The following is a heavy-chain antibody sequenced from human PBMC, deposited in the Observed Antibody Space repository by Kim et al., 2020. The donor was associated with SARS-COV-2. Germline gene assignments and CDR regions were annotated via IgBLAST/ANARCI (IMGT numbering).Heavy chain of an antibody. D-gene: IGHD3-9*01. J-gene: IGHJ5*01. CDR3: ARGAPRGGRYFDWSNRYN. V-gene: IGHV4-59*01. CDR1: GGSISSYY. Sequence: SETLSLTCTVSGGSISSYYWSWIRQPPGKGLEWIGYIYYSGSTNYNPSLKSRVTISVDTSKNQFSLKLSSVTAADTAVYYCARGAPRGGRYFDWSNRYN. CDR2: IYYSGST.